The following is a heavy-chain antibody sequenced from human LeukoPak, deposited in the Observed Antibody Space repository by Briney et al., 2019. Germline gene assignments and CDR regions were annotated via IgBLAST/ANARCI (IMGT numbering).Heavy chain of an antibody. D-gene: IGHD6-13*01. V-gene: IGHV4-59*01. J-gene: IGHJ4*02. CDR1: GGSFSGYY. CDR3: ARVGGGIAAAGALDY. Sequence: PSETLSLTCAVYGGSFSGYYWSWVRQPPGKGLEWNGYIYYSGSTNYNPSLKSRVTISVDTSKNQFSLKLSSVTAADTAVYYCARVGGGIAAAGALDYWGQGTLVTVSS. CDR2: IYYSGST.